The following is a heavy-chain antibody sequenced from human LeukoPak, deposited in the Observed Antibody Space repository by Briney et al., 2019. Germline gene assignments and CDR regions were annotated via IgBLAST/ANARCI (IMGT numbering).Heavy chain of an antibody. J-gene: IGHJ4*02. V-gene: IGHV3-30-3*01. CDR2: ISYDGSNK. CDR1: GFTFSSYA. CDR3: AREGGIYYDSSGYYLFDY. D-gene: IGHD3-22*01. Sequence: GGSLRLSCAASGFTFSSYAMHWVRQAPGKGLEWVAVISYDGSNKYYADSVKGRFTISRDNSKNTLYLQMNSLRAEDTDVYYCAREGGIYYDSSGYYLFDYWGQGTLVTVSS.